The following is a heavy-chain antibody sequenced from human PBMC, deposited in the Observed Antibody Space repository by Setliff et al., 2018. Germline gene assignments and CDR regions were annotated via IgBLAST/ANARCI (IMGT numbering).Heavy chain of an antibody. CDR2: ISVYTGHT. V-gene: IGHV1-18*01. Sequence: RASVKVSCKASGYSFSNYDIMWVRQAPGQGLEWMGWISVYTGHTKSAQKFQGRVTMTTDTSTSTAYMELRSLTSDDTAVYYCARSQWDGLWFKELLSNWGQGTLVTVS. J-gene: IGHJ4*02. CDR3: ARSQWDGLWFKELLSN. D-gene: IGHD3-10*01. CDR1: GYSFSNYD.